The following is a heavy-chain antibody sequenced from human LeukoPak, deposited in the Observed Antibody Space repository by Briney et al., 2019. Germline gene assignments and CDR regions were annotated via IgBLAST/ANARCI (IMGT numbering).Heavy chain of an antibody. V-gene: IGHV3-23*01. CDR3: AKPRILYYCSSTSCHEGGFDC. CDR1: GFTFSSYA. D-gene: IGHD2-2*01. Sequence: GGSLRPSCAASGFTFSSYAMSWVRQAPGKGMEWDSAISASGVSTDYAESVNGRFTISRDNSKNTLYLQMNSLRAEDTAVYYCAKPRILYYCSSTSCHEGGFDCWGQGTLVTVSS. CDR2: ISASGVST. J-gene: IGHJ4*02.